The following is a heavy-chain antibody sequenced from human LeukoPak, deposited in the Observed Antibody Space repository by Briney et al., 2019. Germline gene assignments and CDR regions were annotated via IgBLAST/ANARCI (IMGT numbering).Heavy chain of an antibody. J-gene: IGHJ3*02. CDR1: GGSISSGGYY. CDR3: PRDYGSAYAFDI. CDR2: IYYSGST. V-gene: IGHV4-31*03. Sequence: SQTLSLTCTVSGGSISSGGYYWSWLRQHPGKGLEWIGYIYYSGSTCYNPSLKSRVTISVDTSKNQFSLKLSSVTAADTAVYYCPRDYGSAYAFDIWGQGTMVTVSS. D-gene: IGHD3-10*01.